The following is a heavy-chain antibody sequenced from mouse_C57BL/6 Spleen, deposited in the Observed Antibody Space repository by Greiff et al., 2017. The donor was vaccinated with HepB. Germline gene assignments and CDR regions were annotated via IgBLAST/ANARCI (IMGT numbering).Heavy chain of an antibody. D-gene: IGHD2-2*01. CDR3: ARRGVTTGFAY. Sequence: EVQLVESGGDLVKPGGSPKLSCAASGFTFSSYGMSWVRQTPDKRLEWVATISSGGSYTYYPDSVKGRFTISRDNAKNTLYLQMSSLKSEDTAMYYCARRGVTTGFAYWGQGTLVTVSA. CDR2: ISSGGSYT. V-gene: IGHV5-6*01. J-gene: IGHJ3*01. CDR1: GFTFSSYG.